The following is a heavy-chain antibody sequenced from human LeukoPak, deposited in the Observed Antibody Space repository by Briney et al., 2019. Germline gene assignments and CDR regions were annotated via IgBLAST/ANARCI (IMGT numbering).Heavy chain of an antibody. CDR2: ISAYNGNT. CDR1: GYTFTGYY. V-gene: IGHV1-18*04. D-gene: IGHD1-26*01. J-gene: IGHJ4*02. CDR3: ARDGVGSPPLDY. Sequence: GASVKVSCKASGYTFTGYYMHWVRQAPGQGLEWMGWISAYNGNTNYAQKLQGRVTMTTDTSTSTAYMELRSLRSDDTAVYYCARDGVGSPPLDYWGQGTLVTVSS.